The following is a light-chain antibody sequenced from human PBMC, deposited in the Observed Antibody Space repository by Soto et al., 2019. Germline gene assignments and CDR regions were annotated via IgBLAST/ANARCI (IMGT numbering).Light chain of an antibody. J-gene: IGLJ3*02. Sequence: QSVLTQPPSVSGAPGQRVTISCSNIGAGYDVHWYQQLPGTAPKLLIYANINRPSGVPDRFSGSKSGTSASLAITGLQAEDGADYYCQSYGNSLNWVFGGGTKLTVL. V-gene: IGLV1-40*01. CDR3: QSYGNSLNWV. CDR1: NIGAGYD. CDR2: ANI.